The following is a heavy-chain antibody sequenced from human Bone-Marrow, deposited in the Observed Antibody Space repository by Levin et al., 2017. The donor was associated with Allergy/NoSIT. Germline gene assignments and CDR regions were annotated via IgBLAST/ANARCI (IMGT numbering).Heavy chain of an antibody. D-gene: IGHD1-26*01. Sequence: GGSLRLSCAASGFTVSSRHMSWVRQAPGKGLEWLSFIYSDGRTHYADSVKGRFTISRDDSKNTLHLQMNSLRAEDTAVYYCARGNVGPDYFDYWGQGTLVSVSS. CDR3: ARGNVGPDYFDY. V-gene: IGHV3-53*01. CDR1: GFTVSSRH. CDR2: IYSDGRT. J-gene: IGHJ4*02.